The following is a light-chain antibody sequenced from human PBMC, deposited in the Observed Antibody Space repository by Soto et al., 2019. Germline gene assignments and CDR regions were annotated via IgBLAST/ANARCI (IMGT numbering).Light chain of an antibody. CDR3: CSHAGRDTYV. Sequence: QSALTQPASVSGSPGQSITISCTRTSSDVGSGNVVSWYQHYPGKAPQLIIYEAFQRPSGVSSRFSGSKSGNTASLTISGLQAEDEAEYYCCSHAGRDTYVFGTGTKLTVL. CDR1: SSDVGSGNV. CDR2: EAF. J-gene: IGLJ1*01. V-gene: IGLV2-23*01.